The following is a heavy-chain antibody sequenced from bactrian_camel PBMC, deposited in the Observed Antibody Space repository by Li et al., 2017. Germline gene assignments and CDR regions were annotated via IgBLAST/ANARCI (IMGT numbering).Heavy chain of an antibody. CDR3: AAGYLTLSSPMTPSAFGV. D-gene: IGHD1*01. Sequence: HVQLVESGGGSVQTGGSLRLSCAPSGLSVSDFSMAWFRQSPGKEREAVAAIRRDDLTAYTGSVKGRFTISQDFAKSTVYLQMNRLKPEDTAMYYCAAGYLTLSSPMTPSAFGVWGQGTQVTVSS. CDR2: IRRDDLT. V-gene: IGHV3S53*01. CDR1: GLSVSDFS. J-gene: IGHJ6*01.